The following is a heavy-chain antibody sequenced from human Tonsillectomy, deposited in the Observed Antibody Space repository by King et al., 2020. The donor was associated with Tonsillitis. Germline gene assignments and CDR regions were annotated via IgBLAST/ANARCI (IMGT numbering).Heavy chain of an antibody. V-gene: IGHV1-46*01. CDR2: INPSGGST. J-gene: IGHJ6*02. CDR1: GYTFTSYY. D-gene: IGHD3-10*01. Sequence: VQLVQAGAEVKKPGASVKVSCKASGYTFTSYYMHWVRQATGQGLEWMGIINPSGGSTSYAQKFQGRVTMTRDTSTSTVYMELSSLRSEDTAVYYCARERITMVRGALPRTLPSYYYGMDVWGQGTTVTVSS. CDR3: ARERITMVRGALPRTLPSYYYGMDV.